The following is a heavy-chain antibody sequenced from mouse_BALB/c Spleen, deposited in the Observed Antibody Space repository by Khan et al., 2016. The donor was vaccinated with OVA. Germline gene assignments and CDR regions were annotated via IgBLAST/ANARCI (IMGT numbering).Heavy chain of an antibody. V-gene: IGHV1S137*01. D-gene: IGHD1-1*02. CDR3: ARGGLFAY. CDR1: GYTFTDYA. J-gene: IGHJ3*01. CDR2: ISTYYGHT. Sequence: QARPQLLGPELVRPGVSVKISCKGFGYTFTDYAMHWVKQSHAKSLEWIGVISTYYGHTDYNQKFKGKATMTVDKSSSTAYVELARLTSEDSAIYYCARGGLFAYWGQGTLVTVSA.